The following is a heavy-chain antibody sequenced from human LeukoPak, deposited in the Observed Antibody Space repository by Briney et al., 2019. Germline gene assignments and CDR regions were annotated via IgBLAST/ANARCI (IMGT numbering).Heavy chain of an antibody. CDR2: IYYSGST. Sequence: PSETLSLTCTVSGGSISSSSYYWGWIRQPPGKGLEWTGSIYYSGSTYYNPSLKSRVTISVDTSKNQFSLKLSSVTAADTAVYYCARLRWRYFDYWGQGTLVTASS. D-gene: IGHD4-23*01. CDR3: ARLRWRYFDY. V-gene: IGHV4-39*01. J-gene: IGHJ4*02. CDR1: GGSISSSSYY.